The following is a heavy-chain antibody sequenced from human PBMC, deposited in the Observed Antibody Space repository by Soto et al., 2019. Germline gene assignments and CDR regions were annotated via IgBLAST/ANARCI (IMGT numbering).Heavy chain of an antibody. Sequence: SVKVSCKASGYTFTSYHMHWVRQAPGQGLEWMGIINPSGGSTSYAQKFQGRVTMTRDTSTSTVYMELSSLRSEDTAVYYCARERFLEWLLFHWGQGTLVTVSS. CDR2: INPSGGST. CDR3: ARERFLEWLLFH. V-gene: IGHV1-46*01. J-gene: IGHJ4*02. CDR1: GYTFTSYH. D-gene: IGHD3-3*01.